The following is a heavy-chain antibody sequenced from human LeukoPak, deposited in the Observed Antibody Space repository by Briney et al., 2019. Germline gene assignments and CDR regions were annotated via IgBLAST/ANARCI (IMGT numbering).Heavy chain of an antibody. CDR3: ARDILNYYDSSGYYYDDY. J-gene: IGHJ4*02. Sequence: PSETLSLTCAVYGGSFSGYYWSWIRQPPGKGLEWIGEINHSGSTNYNPSLKSRVTISVDTSKNQFSLKLSSVTAADTAVYYCARDILNYYDSSGYYYDDYWGQGALVTVSS. CDR1: GGSFSGYY. CDR2: INHSGST. D-gene: IGHD3-22*01. V-gene: IGHV4-34*01.